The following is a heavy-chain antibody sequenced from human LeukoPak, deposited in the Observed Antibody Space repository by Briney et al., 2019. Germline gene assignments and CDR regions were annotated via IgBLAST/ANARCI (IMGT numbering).Heavy chain of an antibody. CDR1: GGSISSSSYY. J-gene: IGHJ4*02. CDR2: IYYSGST. CDR3: ARDPAHPDSSSWPPIGYYFDY. Sequence: SETLSLTCTVSGGSISSSSYYWGWIRQPPGKGLEWIGSIYYSGSTYYNPSLMSRVTISVDTSKNQFSLKLSSVTAADTAVYYCARDPAHPDSSSWPPIGYYFDYWGQGTLVTVSS. V-gene: IGHV4-39*07. D-gene: IGHD6-13*01.